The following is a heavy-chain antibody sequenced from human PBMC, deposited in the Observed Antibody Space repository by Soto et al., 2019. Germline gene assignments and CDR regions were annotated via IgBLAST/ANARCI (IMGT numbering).Heavy chain of an antibody. J-gene: IGHJ4*02. CDR2: ISGSGGST. CDR3: AKGGGSYPFDY. Sequence: EAQLLESGGGLVQPGGSLRLSCAASRFTFSNYALSWVRQAPGRGLEWVSAISGSGGSTYFADSVKGRFTISRDNSKNTLYLQMSSLRVEDTAVYYCAKGGGSYPFDYWGQGTLVTVSS. CDR1: RFTFSNYA. V-gene: IGHV3-23*01. D-gene: IGHD1-26*01.